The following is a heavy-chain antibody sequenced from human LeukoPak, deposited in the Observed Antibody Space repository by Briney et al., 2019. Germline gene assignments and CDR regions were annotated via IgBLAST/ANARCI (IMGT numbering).Heavy chain of an antibody. J-gene: IGHJ4*02. Sequence: GGSLRLSCAASGFTFSSYWMSWVRQAPEKGLEWVANIKQDGSEKYYVDSVKGRFTISRDNAKNSLYLQMNSLRAEDTAVYYCARGHYSSSWYVIYFDYWGQGTLVTVSS. CDR1: GFTFSSYW. V-gene: IGHV3-7*01. D-gene: IGHD6-13*01. CDR3: ARGHYSSSWYVIYFDY. CDR2: IKQDGSEK.